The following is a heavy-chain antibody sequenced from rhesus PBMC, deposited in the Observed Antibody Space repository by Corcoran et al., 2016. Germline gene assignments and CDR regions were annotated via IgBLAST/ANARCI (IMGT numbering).Heavy chain of an antibody. Sequence: QVQLQESGPGLVKPSETLSLTCAVSGGSISSSYYYWGWIRQAPGKGLEWIGYISYSGDPSYSPTRVNRVTISRDTSKSQFSLKLSSVTAAGTAVYYCARDGGGGFDLWGPGTPITISS. CDR2: ISYSGDP. CDR1: GGSISSSYYY. CDR3: ARDGGGGFDL. D-gene: IGHD3-34*01. V-gene: IGHV4-122*02. J-gene: IGHJ2*01.